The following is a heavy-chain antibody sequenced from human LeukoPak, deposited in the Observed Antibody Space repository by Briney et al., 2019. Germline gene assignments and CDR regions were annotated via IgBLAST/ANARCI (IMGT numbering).Heavy chain of an antibody. CDR2: IYYSGST. V-gene: IGHV4-59*01. J-gene: IGHJ4*02. CDR3: ARAPNYYDSSGYYYFDY. CDR1: GGSISSYY. D-gene: IGHD3-22*01. Sequence: SETLSLTCTVSGGSISSYYWSWIRQPPGKGLEWIGYIYYSGSTSYNPSLKSRVTISVDTSKNQFSLKLSSVTAADTAVYYCARAPNYYDSSGYYYFDYWGQGTLVTVSS.